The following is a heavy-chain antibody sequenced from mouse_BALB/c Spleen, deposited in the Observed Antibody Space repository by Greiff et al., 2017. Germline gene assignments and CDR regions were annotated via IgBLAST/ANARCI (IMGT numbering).Heavy chain of an antibody. CDR1: GYTFTDYN. J-gene: IGHJ3*01. D-gene: IGHD1-1*02. CDR2: IYPYNGGT. CDR3: VLWPLFAY. Sequence: VQLKESGPELVKPGASVKISCTASGYTFTDYNLHWVKQSHGKSLEWIGYIYPYNGGTGYNHKFKSKATMTVDNSSSTTYMELRSLTSEDSAVYYCVLWPLFAYWGQGTMVTVSA. V-gene: IGHV1S29*02.